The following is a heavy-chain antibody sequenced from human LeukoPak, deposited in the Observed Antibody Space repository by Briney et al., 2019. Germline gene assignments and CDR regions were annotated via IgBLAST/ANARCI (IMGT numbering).Heavy chain of an antibody. CDR1: GYTFTDYF. CDR3: ASLQGGNSDWLDP. D-gene: IGHD4-23*01. J-gene: IGHJ5*02. CDR2: INPYNGGT. Sequence: ASVKVSCKASGYTFTDYFIHWVRQAPGQGLEWMGRINPYNGGTTYAQSFQGRVTLTRDTSITTVYLELTGLRSDDTAVYYCASLQGGNSDWLDPWGQGTLVTVSS. V-gene: IGHV1-2*06.